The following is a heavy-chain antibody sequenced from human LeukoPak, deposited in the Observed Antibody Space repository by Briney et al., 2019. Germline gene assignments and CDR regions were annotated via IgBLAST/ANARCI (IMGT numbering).Heavy chain of an antibody. CDR3: ARSYTTVTNWFDP. Sequence: SETLSLTCTVSGGSISGYYWSWIRQPPGKGLEWIGYIYDTGISNYNPSLKSRVTMSIDTSKNQFSLKLSSVTAADTAVYYCARSYTTVTNWFDPWGQGTLVTVSS. J-gene: IGHJ5*02. V-gene: IGHV4-59*08. D-gene: IGHD4-17*01. CDR1: GGSISGYY. CDR2: IYDTGIS.